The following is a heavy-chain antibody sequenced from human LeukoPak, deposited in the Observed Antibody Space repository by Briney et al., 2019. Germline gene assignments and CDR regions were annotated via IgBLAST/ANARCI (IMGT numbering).Heavy chain of an antibody. Sequence: SVKVSCKASGFIFANSVMQWVRQARGQRLEWIGWILVDSGHANYAQNFQGRVSIIWDMATSTSYMHLSSLRSEDTAVYYCATGQPEIVDGNYYHYMDVWGKGTAVTVSS. CDR1: GFIFANSV. D-gene: IGHD2-15*01. J-gene: IGHJ6*03. CDR2: ILVDSGHA. V-gene: IGHV1-58*02. CDR3: ATGQPEIVDGNYYHYMDV.